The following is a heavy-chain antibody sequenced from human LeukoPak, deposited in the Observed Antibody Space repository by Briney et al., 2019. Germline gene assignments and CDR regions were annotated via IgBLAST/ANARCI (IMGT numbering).Heavy chain of an antibody. D-gene: IGHD1-1*01. CDR2: IIPIFGTA. Sequence: SVKVSCKASGGTFGSYAISWVRQAPGQGLEWMGGIIPIFGTANYAQKFQGRVTITADESTSTAYMELSSLRSEDTAVYYCVRDLQFGTTGRGWFDPWGQGTLVTVSS. V-gene: IGHV1-69*13. J-gene: IGHJ5*02. CDR3: VRDLQFGTTGRGWFDP. CDR1: GGTFGSYA.